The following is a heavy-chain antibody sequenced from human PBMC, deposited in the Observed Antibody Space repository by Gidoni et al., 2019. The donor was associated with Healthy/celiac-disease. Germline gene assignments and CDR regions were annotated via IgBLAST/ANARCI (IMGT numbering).Heavy chain of an antibody. Sequence: QVQLVQSGAEVKKPGASVKVSCKASGYTFTGYYMHWVRQAPGQGLEWMGWINPNSGGTNYAQKFQGRVTMTRDTSISTAYMELSRLRSDDTAVYYCARDPSPIVVVVAATEDSDDAFDIWGQGTMVTVSS. CDR2: INPNSGGT. CDR1: GYTFTGYY. J-gene: IGHJ3*02. CDR3: ARDPSPIVVVVAATEDSDDAFDI. D-gene: IGHD2-15*01. V-gene: IGHV1-2*02.